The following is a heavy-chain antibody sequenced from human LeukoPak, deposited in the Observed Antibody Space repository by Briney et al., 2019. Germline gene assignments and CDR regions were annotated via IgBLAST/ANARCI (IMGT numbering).Heavy chain of an antibody. CDR3: ARSLGYCSSTSCYTFDY. V-gene: IGHV1-2*04. CDR1: GYTFTGYY. J-gene: IGHJ4*02. CDR2: INPNSGGT. D-gene: IGHD2-2*02. Sequence: VASVTVSFKASGYTFTGYYMHWVRQAPGQGLEWMGWINPNSGGTNYAQKFQGWVTMSVDTSKNQFSLKLSSVTAADTAVYYCARSLGYCSSTSCYTFDYWGQGTLVTVSS.